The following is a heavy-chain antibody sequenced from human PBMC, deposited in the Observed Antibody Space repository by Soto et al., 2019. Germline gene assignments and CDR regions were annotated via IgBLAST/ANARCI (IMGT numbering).Heavy chain of an antibody. D-gene: IGHD3-3*01. CDR2: IIPIFGTA. CDR3: ARVRYYDFWSGYYTGWFDP. Sequence: ASVKVSCKASGGTFSSYAMSWVRQAPGQGLEWMGGIIPIFGTANYAQKFQGRVTITADKSTSTAYMELSSLRSEDTAVYYCARVRYYDFWSGYYTGWFDPWGQGTLVTVSS. J-gene: IGHJ5*02. CDR1: GGTFSSYA. V-gene: IGHV1-69*06.